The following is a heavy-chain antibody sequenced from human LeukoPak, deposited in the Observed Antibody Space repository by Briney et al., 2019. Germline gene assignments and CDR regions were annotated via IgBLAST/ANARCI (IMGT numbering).Heavy chain of an antibody. CDR2: ISTYNGNT. D-gene: IGHD6-13*01. V-gene: IGHV1-18*01. Sequence: ASVKVSCKASGYTFTSYGISWVRQAPGQGLEWMGWISTYNGNTHYAQKLQGRVTMTTDTSTSTAYMELRSLRSDDTAVYYCARADSGYTSRHFDYWGQGTLVNVSS. CDR3: ARADSGYTSRHFDY. CDR1: GYTFTSYG. J-gene: IGHJ4*02.